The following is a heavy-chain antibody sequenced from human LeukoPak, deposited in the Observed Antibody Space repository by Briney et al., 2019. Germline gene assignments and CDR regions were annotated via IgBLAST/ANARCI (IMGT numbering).Heavy chain of an antibody. CDR1: GFIFSNYE. D-gene: IGHD3-16*01. J-gene: IGHJ6*03. CDR2: ISSSGSTI. V-gene: IGHV3-48*03. Sequence: GGSLRLSCAASGFIFSNYEMNWVRQAPGKGLEWISYISSSGSTIYYADSVKGRFTISRDNAKNSLYLQMNSLRAEDTAVYYCGRDKINVDVWGSNKNYLDVWATGPTVTFSS. CDR3: GRDKINVDVWGSNKNYLDV.